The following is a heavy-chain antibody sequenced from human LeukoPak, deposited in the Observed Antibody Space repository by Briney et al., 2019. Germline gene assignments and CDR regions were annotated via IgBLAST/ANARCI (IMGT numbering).Heavy chain of an antibody. CDR3: ARDWSGFAFDY. V-gene: IGHV3-48*01. CDR1: GFTFSSYS. CDR2: ISSSSSTI. Sequence: PGGSLRLSCAASGFTFSSYSMNWVRQAPGKGLEWVSYISSSSSTIYYADSVKGRFTISRDNAKNSLYLQMNSLRAEDTAVYYCARDWSGFAFDYWGQGTLVTVSS. D-gene: IGHD3-3*01. J-gene: IGHJ4*02.